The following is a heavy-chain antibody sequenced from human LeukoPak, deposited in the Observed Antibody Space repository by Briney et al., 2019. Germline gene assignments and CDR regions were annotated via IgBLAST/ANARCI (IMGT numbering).Heavy chain of an antibody. J-gene: IGHJ6*02. V-gene: IGHV4-59*13. CDR2: IYYSGST. D-gene: IGHD3-10*01. Sequence: SETLSLTCTVSGGSISRYYWSWIRQPPGKGLEWIGYIYYSGSTNYNPSLKSRVTISGDTSKNQFSLKLSSVTAADPAVYYCARGGGYYGSGSYYNPPHYYYGMDVWGQGTTVTVSS. CDR1: GGSISRYY. CDR3: ARGGGYYGSGSYYNPPHYYYGMDV.